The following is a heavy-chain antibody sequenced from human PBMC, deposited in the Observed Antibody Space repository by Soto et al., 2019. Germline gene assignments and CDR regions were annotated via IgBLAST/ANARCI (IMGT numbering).Heavy chain of an antibody. Sequence: ASVKVSCKASGYTFTSYYMHWVRQAPGQGLEWMGIINPSGGSTSYAQKFQGRVTMTRDTSTSTVYMELSSLRSEDTAVYYCARRGSSKHIYYYGXDVWGQGTTVTVSS. CDR2: INPSGGST. D-gene: IGHD6-13*01. CDR1: GYTFTSYY. CDR3: ARRGSSKHIYYYGXDV. V-gene: IGHV1-46*01. J-gene: IGHJ6*02.